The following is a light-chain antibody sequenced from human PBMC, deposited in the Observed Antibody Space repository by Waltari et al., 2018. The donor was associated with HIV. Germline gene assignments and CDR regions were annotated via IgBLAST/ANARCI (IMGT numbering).Light chain of an antibody. CDR3: QSYDRSLSGYVV. CDR1: SSTIGAGFD. Sequence: QSLLPQPPSVSGAPGQRVTISCTGSSSTIGAGFDVHWYQQLPGTVPKLLIYGNSNRPSGVPHRFSGSKSGTSASRAITGLQAEDEADYYCQSYDRSLSGYVVFGGGTKLTVL. V-gene: IGLV1-40*01. J-gene: IGLJ2*01. CDR2: GNS.